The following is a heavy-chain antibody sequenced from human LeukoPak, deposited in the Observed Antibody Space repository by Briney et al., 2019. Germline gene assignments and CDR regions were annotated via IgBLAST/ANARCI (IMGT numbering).Heavy chain of an antibody. CDR2: INPNSGGT. Sequence: ASVKVSCKASGYTFTGYYMHWVRQAPGQGLEWMGWINPNSGGTNYAQKFQGRVTMTRDTSISTAYMELSRLRSDDTAVYYCGVVPAAIADSNGDYWGQGTLVTVSS. CDR1: GYTFTGYY. J-gene: IGHJ4*02. D-gene: IGHD2-2*01. V-gene: IGHV1-2*02. CDR3: GVVPAAIADSNGDY.